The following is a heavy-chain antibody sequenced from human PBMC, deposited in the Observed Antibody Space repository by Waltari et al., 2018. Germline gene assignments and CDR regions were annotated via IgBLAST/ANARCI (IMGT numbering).Heavy chain of an antibody. CDR2: IIPIFGTA. D-gene: IGHD1-1*01. CDR1: GGTFSSYA. CDR3: VGNWNEHIVSFEIPFDY. V-gene: IGHV1-69*08. Sequence: QVQLVQSGAEVKKPGSSVKVSCKASGGTFSSYAISWVRQAPGQGLEWMGRIIPIFGTANYAKKFQGRVTITADKSTSTAYKELSSLRSEDTAVYYCVGNWNEHIVSFEIPFDYWGQGTLVTVSS. J-gene: IGHJ4*02.